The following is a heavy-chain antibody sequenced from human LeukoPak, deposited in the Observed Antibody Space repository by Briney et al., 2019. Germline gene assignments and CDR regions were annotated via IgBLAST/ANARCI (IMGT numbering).Heavy chain of an antibody. CDR1: GFTFSAYA. J-gene: IGHJ4*02. CDR2: ISYDGSNK. CDR3: ARETEAFDY. V-gene: IGHV3-30-3*01. Sequence: PGSSLRLSCAASGFTFSAYAMHWVRQAPGKGLEWMAVISYDGSNKYYADSVKGRFIISRDKSKNTLYLQMNSLRVEDTAVYYCARETEAFDYWGQGTLITVSS.